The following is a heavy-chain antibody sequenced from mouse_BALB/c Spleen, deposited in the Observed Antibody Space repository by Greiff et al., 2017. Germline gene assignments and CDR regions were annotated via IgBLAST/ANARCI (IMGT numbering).Heavy chain of an antibody. V-gene: IGHV1S127*01. D-gene: IGHD2-1*01. CDR1: GYTFTSYW. Sequence: QVQLQQSGAELVKPGASVKMSCKASGYTFTSYWMHWVKQRPGQGLEWIGVIAPSDSYTSYNQKFKGKATLTVDTSSSTAYMQLSSLTSEDSAVYYCTKDGNYDYWGQGTTLTVSS. J-gene: IGHJ2*01. CDR3: TKDGNYDY. CDR2: IAPSDSYT.